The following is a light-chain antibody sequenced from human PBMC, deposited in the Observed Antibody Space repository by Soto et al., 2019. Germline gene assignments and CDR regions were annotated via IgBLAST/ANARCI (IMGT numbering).Light chain of an antibody. CDR1: QSVNSN. Sequence: EIVMTQSPATLSVSPGERATLSCRASQSVNSNLAWYRQKPGQAPRLLISDASTRATGVPARFSGGGSGTEVIPTISSLQSEDSGIYYCQQYNFWPPLTFGGGTKVEIK. J-gene: IGKJ4*01. CDR2: DAS. CDR3: QQYNFWPPLT. V-gene: IGKV3-15*01.